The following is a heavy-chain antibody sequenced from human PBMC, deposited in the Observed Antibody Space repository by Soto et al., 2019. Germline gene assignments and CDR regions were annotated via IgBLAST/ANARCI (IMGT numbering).Heavy chain of an antibody. CDR1: GFTFSSYA. CDR2: ISYDGSNK. D-gene: IGHD6-19*01. V-gene: IGHV3-30-3*01. CDR3: ARDRIAVAAYYFDY. J-gene: IGHJ4*02. Sequence: QVQLVESGGGVVQPGRSLRLSCAASGFTFSSYAMHWVRQAPGKGLEWVGVISYDGSNKYYADSVKGRFTISRDNSKNTLYLQMNSLRAEDTAVYYCARDRIAVAAYYFDYWGQGTLVTVSS.